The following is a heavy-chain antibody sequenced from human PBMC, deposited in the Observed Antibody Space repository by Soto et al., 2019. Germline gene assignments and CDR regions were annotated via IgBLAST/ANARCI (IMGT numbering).Heavy chain of an antibody. D-gene: IGHD3-10*01. V-gene: IGHV4-30-2*01. J-gene: IGHJ1*01. Sequence: QLQLQESGSGLGKPSQTLSLTCAVSGGSISSGGYSWSWIRQPPGKGLEWIWYIYHSGSTYYNPSLKSRVTISVDMSKNQFSLKLSSLTDADTAVSYCARGSPVFIQHWGQCTLVTVSS. CDR3: ARGSPVFIQH. CDR1: GGSISSGGYS. CDR2: IYHSGST.